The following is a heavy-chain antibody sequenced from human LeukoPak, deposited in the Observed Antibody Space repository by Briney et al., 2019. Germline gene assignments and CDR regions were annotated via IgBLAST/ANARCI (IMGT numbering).Heavy chain of an antibody. CDR1: GFTFRSHA. Sequence: GGSLRLSCVGSGFTFRSHAMSWVRQASEKGLEFVSGIYENGGTTYYADSVKGRFSISRDNSKNTLYLQMDSLRGEDTAVYYCAKDFRIGYSAHFDYWGQGALVTVSS. CDR3: AKDFRIGYSAHFDY. V-gene: IGHV3-23*01. CDR2: IYENGGTT. D-gene: IGHD2-21*01. J-gene: IGHJ4*02.